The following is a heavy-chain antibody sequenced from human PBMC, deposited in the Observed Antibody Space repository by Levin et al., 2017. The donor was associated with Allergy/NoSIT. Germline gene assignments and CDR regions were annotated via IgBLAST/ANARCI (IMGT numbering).Heavy chain of an antibody. D-gene: IGHD2-21*01. J-gene: IGHJ6*02. CDR1: GGSISGPH. V-gene: IGHV4-59*11. CDR2: IHYSGTT. CDR3: GRDRSIKNQDGDFWYYGMDV. Sequence: SQTLSLTCTVSGGSISGPHWRWIRQPPGKALEWIGNIHYSGTTKYNPSLKSRVTISVDTSKNQFSLKLSSVTAADTAVYYCGRDRSIKNQDGDFWYYGMDVWGQGTTVSVSS.